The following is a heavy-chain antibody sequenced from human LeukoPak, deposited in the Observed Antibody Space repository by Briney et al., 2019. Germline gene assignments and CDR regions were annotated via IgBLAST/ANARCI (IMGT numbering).Heavy chain of an antibody. CDR1: GFNVSRHY. CDR3: ARDGRFGELTH. Sequence: PGGSLRLSCAASGFNVSRHYMTWVRQAPGKGLEWVSVLYDGGPTYYADSVEGRFTISRDNSRNMVYLQMMSLRAEDTAIYYCARDGRFGELTHWGQGTLVTVSS. CDR2: LYDGGPT. J-gene: IGHJ4*02. D-gene: IGHD3-10*01. V-gene: IGHV3-53*01.